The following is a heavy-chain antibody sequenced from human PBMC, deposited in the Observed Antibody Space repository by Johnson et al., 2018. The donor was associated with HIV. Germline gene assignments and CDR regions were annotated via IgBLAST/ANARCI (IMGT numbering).Heavy chain of an antibody. J-gene: IGHJ3*02. D-gene: IGHD6-19*01. CDR3: AKSSVTDAFDI. CDR1: GFTFDDYA. CDR2: ISWKRGSR. Sequence: VQLVESGGGLVQPGGSLRLSCAASGFTFDDYAMHWVRQAPGKGLEWVTGISWKRGSRGYAESVKGRFTISRDNARSTLYLQMNSLGAEDTAVYDCAKSSVTDAFDIWGQGTMVTVSS. V-gene: IGHV3-9*01.